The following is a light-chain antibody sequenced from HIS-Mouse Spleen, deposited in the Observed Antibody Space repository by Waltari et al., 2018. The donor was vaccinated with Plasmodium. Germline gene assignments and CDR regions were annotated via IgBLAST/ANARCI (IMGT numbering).Light chain of an antibody. CDR1: SSDVGGYNY. J-gene: IGLJ3*02. CDR2: EVS. V-gene: IGLV2-8*01. CDR3: SSYAGSNRV. Sequence: QSALTQPPSASGSPGQSVTISCPGTSSDVGGYNYVSWYQQHPGQAPKLMIYEVSKRPAGVPDRVAGSKSGNTASLTVSGLQAEDEADYYCSSYAGSNRVFGGGTKLTVL.